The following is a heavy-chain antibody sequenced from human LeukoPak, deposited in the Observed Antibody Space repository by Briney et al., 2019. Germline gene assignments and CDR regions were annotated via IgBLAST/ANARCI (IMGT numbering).Heavy chain of an antibody. CDR1: GYTFTGYY. D-gene: IGHD5-12*01. CDR3: ARGKRHSGYYFDY. Sequence: ASVKVSCKASGYTFTGYYMHWVRQAPGQGLEWMGWINPNSGGTNYAQKFQGWVTMTRDTSISTAYMELSRLRSDDTAVYYCARGKRHSGYYFDYWGQGTLVTVSS. J-gene: IGHJ4*02. CDR2: INPNSGGT. V-gene: IGHV1-2*04.